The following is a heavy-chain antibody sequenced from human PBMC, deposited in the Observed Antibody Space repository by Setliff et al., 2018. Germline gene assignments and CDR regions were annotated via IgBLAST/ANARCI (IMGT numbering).Heavy chain of an antibody. Sequence: SETLSLTCTVSGDSISSSSYYWGWIRQPPGKGLEWIGIIYYSGSTYYNPSLKSRVTISVDTSKNQFSLKLSSVTAADTAVYYCARQQQLVIGSTAYYYYGMDVWGQGTTVTVSS. D-gene: IGHD6-13*01. CDR2: IYYSGST. CDR1: GDSISSSSYY. CDR3: ARQQQLVIGSTAYYYYGMDV. J-gene: IGHJ6*02. V-gene: IGHV4-39*07.